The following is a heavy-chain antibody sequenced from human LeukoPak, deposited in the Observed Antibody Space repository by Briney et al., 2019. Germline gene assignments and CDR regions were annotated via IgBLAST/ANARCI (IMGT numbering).Heavy chain of an antibody. CDR2: ISYSGST. J-gene: IGHJ4*02. Sequence: SETLSHTCTVSGGSISRYYWSWIRQPPGKGLEWIGYISYSGSTKYNPSLMSRVTISVDTSKNQFSLKLSSATAADTAVYYCARLDYYHFDYWGQGTVVTVSS. CDR1: GGSISRYY. D-gene: IGHD3-22*01. CDR3: ARLDYYHFDY. V-gene: IGHV4-59*01.